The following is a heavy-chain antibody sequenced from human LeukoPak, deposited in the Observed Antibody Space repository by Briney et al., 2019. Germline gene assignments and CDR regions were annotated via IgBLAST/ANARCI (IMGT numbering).Heavy chain of an antibody. CDR2: ISSSSSYI. D-gene: IGHD2-15*01. Sequence: GGSLRLSCAASGFTFSSYSMNWVRQAPGKWLEWVSSISSSSSYIYYADSVKGRFTISRDNAKNSLYLQMNSLRAEDTAVYYCARVTPSRVVAATSHAFDIWGQGTMVTVSS. J-gene: IGHJ3*02. CDR1: GFTFSSYS. V-gene: IGHV3-21*01. CDR3: ARVTPSRVVAATSHAFDI.